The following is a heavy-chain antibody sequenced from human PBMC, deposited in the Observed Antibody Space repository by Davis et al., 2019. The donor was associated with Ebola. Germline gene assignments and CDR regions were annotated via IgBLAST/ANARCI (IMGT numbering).Heavy chain of an antibody. D-gene: IGHD3-16*01. CDR3: ARGLGGDFDY. J-gene: IGHJ4*02. Sequence: MPSETLSLTCAVYGGSFSGYYWSWIRQPPGKGLEWIGEINRGGSTNYNPSLKSRVTISVDTSKNQFSLKLSSVTAADTAVYYCARGLGGDFDYWGQGTLVTVSS. V-gene: IGHV4-34*01. CDR2: INRGGST. CDR1: GGSFSGYY.